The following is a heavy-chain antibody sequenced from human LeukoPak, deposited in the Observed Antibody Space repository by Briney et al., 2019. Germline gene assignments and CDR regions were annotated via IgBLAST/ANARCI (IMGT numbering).Heavy chain of an antibody. Sequence: SVTLSLTCAVYGGSFSGYYWSWIRQPPGKGLKWIGEINHSGSTNYNPSLKSRVTISVDTSKNQFSLKLSSVTAADTAVYYCARGVDSYGFSFRSGYYYMDVWGKGTTVTVSS. V-gene: IGHV4-34*01. CDR3: ARGVDSYGFSFRSGYYYMDV. CDR1: GGSFSGYY. D-gene: IGHD5-18*01. CDR2: INHSGST. J-gene: IGHJ6*03.